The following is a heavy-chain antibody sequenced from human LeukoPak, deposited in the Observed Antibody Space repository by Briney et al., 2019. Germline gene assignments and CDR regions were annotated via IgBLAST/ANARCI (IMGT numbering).Heavy chain of an antibody. V-gene: IGHV3-30*02. J-gene: IGHJ4*02. CDR1: GFTFSSYG. D-gene: IGHD3-22*01. CDR2: IRYDGSNK. CDR3: ARPPYYYDSSVYPLFGY. Sequence: GGSLRLSCAASGFTFSSYGMHWVRQAPGKGLEWVAFIRYDGSNKYYADSVKGRFTISRDNSKNTLYLQMNSLRAEDTAVYYCARPPYYYDSSVYPLFGYWGQGTLVTVSS.